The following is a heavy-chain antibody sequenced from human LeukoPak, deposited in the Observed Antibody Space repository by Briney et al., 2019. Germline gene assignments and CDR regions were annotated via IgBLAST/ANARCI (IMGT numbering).Heavy chain of an antibody. D-gene: IGHD2-2*01. Sequence: PGGSLRLSCAASGFTFSSYAMSWVRQAPGKGLEWVSAISGSGGSTYYADSVKGRFTISRDNSKNTLYLQMNSLRAEDTAVYYCAKVGIVVVVPAEYFQHWGQGTLVTVSS. V-gene: IGHV3-23*01. CDR3: AKVGIVVVVPAEYFQH. J-gene: IGHJ1*01. CDR1: GFTFSSYA. CDR2: ISGSGGST.